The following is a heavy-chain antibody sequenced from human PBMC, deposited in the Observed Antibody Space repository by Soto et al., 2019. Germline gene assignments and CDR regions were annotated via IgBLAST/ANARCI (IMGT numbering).Heavy chain of an antibody. CDR2: ISGSSTYT. CDR3: ARTTSGYYYDY. J-gene: IGHJ4*02. D-gene: IGHD3-22*01. CDR1: GFTFSDYY. Sequence: QVQLVESGGGLVKPGGSLRLSCVVSGFTFSDYYISWIRQAPGKGLEWVSYISGSSTYTHYADSVEGRFTISRDNAKNSLYLQMHTLRAEDTAVYYCARTTSGYYYDYWGQGTLVTVSS. V-gene: IGHV3-11*05.